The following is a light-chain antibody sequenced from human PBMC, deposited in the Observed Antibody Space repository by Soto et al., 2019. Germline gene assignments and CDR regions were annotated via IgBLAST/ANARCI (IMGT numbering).Light chain of an antibody. V-gene: IGLV1-47*01. CDR2: RNN. Sequence: QSVLTQPPSASGTPGQRVTISCSGSSSNIGSNYVYWYQQLPGTAPKLLIYRNNQRPSGVPDRFSGSKSGTSASLAISCLRSEDEADYYCAAWDDSLSGSGVFGTGTKVTVL. J-gene: IGLJ1*01. CDR3: AAWDDSLSGSGV. CDR1: SSNIGSNY.